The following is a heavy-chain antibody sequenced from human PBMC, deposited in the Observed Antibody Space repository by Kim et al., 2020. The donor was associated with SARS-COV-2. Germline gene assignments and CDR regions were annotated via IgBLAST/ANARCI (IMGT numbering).Heavy chain of an antibody. D-gene: IGHD6-19*01. Sequence: GGSLRLSCVASGFTFSNHDMHWVRQTIGKGLEWVSAIDTAGTTYYPGSGKGRFTISRENAKNSLYLQMDSLGAGDTGVYYCAREGTYGTGYYGPLDYWG. CDR2: IDTAGTT. CDR3: AREGTYGTGYYGPLDY. J-gene: IGHJ4*01. V-gene: IGHV3-13*01. CDR1: GFTFSNHD.